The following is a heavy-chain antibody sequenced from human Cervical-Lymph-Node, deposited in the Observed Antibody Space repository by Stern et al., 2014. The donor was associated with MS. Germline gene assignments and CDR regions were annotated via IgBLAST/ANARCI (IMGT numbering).Heavy chain of an antibody. CDR2: VYYSGIT. D-gene: IGHD4-11*01. J-gene: IGHJ2*01. V-gene: IGHV4-39*01. Sequence: QVQLQESGPGLVKPSETLSLTCTVSGGSITNRDYWGWIRQSPGKGLEWIGSVYYSGITYYRPSLKSRATISIETSRNPFFSRVTSVTATDTAVYFCARGVTAVTNYVPNWCFDLWGRGTLVTVSS. CDR3: ARGVTAVTNYVPNWCFDL. CDR1: GGSITNRDY.